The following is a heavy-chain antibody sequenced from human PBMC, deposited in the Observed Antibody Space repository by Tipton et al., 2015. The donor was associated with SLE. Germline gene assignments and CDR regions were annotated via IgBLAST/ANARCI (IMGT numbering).Heavy chain of an antibody. CDR1: GFTVSSNY. CDR3: ARESTVTTSDY. J-gene: IGHJ4*02. CDR2: IYSGGST. D-gene: IGHD4-17*01. Sequence: QLVQSGGGLVQPGGSLRLSCAASGFTVSSNYMVWVRQAPGKGLEWVSVIYSGGSTYYADSVKGRFTISRDNSKNTLYLQMNSLRAEDTAVYYCARESTVTTSDYWGQGTLVTVSS. V-gene: IGHV3-53*04.